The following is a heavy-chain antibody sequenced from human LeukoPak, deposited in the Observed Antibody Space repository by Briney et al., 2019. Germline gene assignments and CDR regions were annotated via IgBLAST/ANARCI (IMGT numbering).Heavy chain of an antibody. J-gene: IGHJ3*02. CDR3: ARGNRLYSSSWSSLPFDI. D-gene: IGHD6-13*01. CDR2: MNPRSGYT. Sequence: ASVKVSCKASGYTFTNYDINWVRQATGQGLEWMGWMNPRSGYTGYLQKSQGRVTMTGSTSISTAYLELNSLTSEDTAVYYCARGNRLYSSSWSSLPFDIWGQGSMVTVSS. V-gene: IGHV1-8*01. CDR1: GYTFTNYD.